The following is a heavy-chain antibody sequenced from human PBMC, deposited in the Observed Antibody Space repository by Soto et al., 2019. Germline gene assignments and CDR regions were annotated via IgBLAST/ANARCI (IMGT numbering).Heavy chain of an antibody. J-gene: IGHJ6*02. CDR1: GYSFTSYW. D-gene: IGHD4-17*01. Sequence: GESLKISCKGSGYSFTSYWIGWVRQMPGKGLEWMGIIYPGDSDTRYSPSFQGQVAISADKSISTAYLQWSSLKASDTAMYYCAGPQKTDDYGGKNYYYGMDVWGQGTTVTVSS. V-gene: IGHV5-51*01. CDR2: IYPGDSDT. CDR3: AGPQKTDDYGGKNYYYGMDV.